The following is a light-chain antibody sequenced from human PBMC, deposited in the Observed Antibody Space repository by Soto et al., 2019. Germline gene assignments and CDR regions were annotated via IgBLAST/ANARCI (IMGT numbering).Light chain of an antibody. CDR2: DDS. V-gene: IGLV3-21*02. CDR3: QLWDTDSDHQV. CDR1: NIGVKS. J-gene: IGLJ3*02. Sequence: SYELTQPPSVSLAPGQTARITCGGRNIGVKSVHWYQQKPGQAPVLIVFDDSYRPSGIPGRFSGSNSGDTATLTISRVEAGDEADYYCQLWDTDSDHQVFGGGTKLTVL.